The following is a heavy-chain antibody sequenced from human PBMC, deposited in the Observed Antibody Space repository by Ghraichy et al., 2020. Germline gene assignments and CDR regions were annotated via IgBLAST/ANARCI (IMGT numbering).Heavy chain of an antibody. J-gene: IGHJ4*02. CDR1: GFTVSTNY. Sequence: GGSLRLFCAASGFTVSTNYMNWVRQAPGKGLEWVSVLHTSGRTYYADSVRGRFTVSRDNSKNTLYLQMDSLRGEDSAVYYCARDRPYGGTGDFDYWGQGTLVTVSS. D-gene: IGHD4-23*01. CDR3: ARDRPYGGTGDFDY. V-gene: IGHV3-66*03. CDR2: LHTSGRT.